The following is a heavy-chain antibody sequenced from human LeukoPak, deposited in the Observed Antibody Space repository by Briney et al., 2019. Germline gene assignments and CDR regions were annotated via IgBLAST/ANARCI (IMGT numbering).Heavy chain of an antibody. CDR1: GFTFSSYA. V-gene: IGHV3-23*01. CDR2: ISGSGGST. D-gene: IGHD3-16*01. J-gene: IGHJ4*02. Sequence: GGSLRLSCAASGFTFSSYAMSWVRQAPGKGLEWVSAISGSGGSTYYADSVKGRFTISRDNFENTLYLQMNSLRAEDTAVYYCAKDPDYDYVWGSPRDDYWGQGTLVTVSS. CDR3: AKDPDYDYVWGSPRDDY.